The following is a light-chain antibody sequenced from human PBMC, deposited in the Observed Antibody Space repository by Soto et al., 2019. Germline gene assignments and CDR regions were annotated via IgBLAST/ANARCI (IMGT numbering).Light chain of an antibody. CDR2: DAS. CDR3: QQYNNWPLT. V-gene: IGKV3D-15*01. CDR1: QSISRT. Sequence: VLTQSPGPLSVSPGERATLSCRASQSISRTLAWYQQKSGQPPRLLIYDASTRATGFPARFSGSWSGTEFTLTISSLQSEDVSVYYCQQYNNWPLTFGGGTKVDIK. J-gene: IGKJ4*01.